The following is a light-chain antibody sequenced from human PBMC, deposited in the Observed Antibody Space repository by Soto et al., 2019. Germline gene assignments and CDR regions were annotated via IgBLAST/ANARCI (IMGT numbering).Light chain of an antibody. V-gene: IGKV1-12*01. Sequence: DIQMAQSPSFVSASVGDRVTITCLASHGISSCLAWYQHKPGRAPKLLIHAASSLESGVPSRFSGSGSGTDFTLTFSSLQPEDFATYYCQQATSFPLTFCGGTKVEIE. CDR2: AAS. CDR3: QQATSFPLT. J-gene: IGKJ4*01. CDR1: HGISSC.